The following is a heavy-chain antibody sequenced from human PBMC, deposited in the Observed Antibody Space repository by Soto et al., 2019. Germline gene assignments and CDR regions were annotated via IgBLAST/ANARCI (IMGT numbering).Heavy chain of an antibody. V-gene: IGHV2-5*02. CDR2: IYWDDDK. J-gene: IGHJ4*02. CDR1: GFSLSTSGVG. CDR3: AHSLIPNWGSRGAFDY. D-gene: IGHD7-27*01. Sequence: QITLKESGPTLVKPTQTLTLTCTFSGFSLSTSGVGVGWIRQPPGKALEWLPLIYWDDDKRYSPSLKSRLTITKDTYKNQVVLTMTNMDPVDTATYYCAHSLIPNWGSRGAFDYWGQGTLVTVSS.